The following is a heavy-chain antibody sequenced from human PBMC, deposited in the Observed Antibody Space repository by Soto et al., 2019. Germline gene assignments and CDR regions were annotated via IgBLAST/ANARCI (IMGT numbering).Heavy chain of an antibody. CDR2: IYYSGST. Sequence: QLQLQESGPGLVKPSETLSLTCTVSGGSISSSSYYWGWIRQPPGKGLEWIGSIYYSGSTYYNPSLTGRVTISVDTSKNQFSLKLSSVTAADTAVYYCARSYSSSWYLDYWGQGTLVTVSS. CDR1: GGSISSSSYY. CDR3: ARSYSSSWYLDY. J-gene: IGHJ4*02. D-gene: IGHD6-13*01. V-gene: IGHV4-39*01.